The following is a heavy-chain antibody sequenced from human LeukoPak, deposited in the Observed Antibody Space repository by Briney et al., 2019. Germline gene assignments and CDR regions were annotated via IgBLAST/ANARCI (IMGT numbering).Heavy chain of an antibody. CDR2: IYYSGST. CDR3: ARWDNWNDNDAFDI. CDR1: GGSISSSSYY. V-gene: IGHV4-39*07. D-gene: IGHD1-20*01. J-gene: IGHJ3*02. Sequence: SETLSLTCTVSGGSISSSSYYWGWIRQPPGKGLEWIGSIYYSGSTYYNPSLKSRVTISVDTSKNQFSLKLSSVTAADMAVYYCARWDNWNDNDAFDIWGQGTMVTVSS.